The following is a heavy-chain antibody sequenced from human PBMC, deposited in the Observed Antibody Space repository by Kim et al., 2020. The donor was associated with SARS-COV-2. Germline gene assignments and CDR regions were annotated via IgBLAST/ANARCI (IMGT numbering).Heavy chain of an antibody. CDR3: ARVGGSSFDY. V-gene: IGHV4-39*07. D-gene: IGHD3-16*01. CDR2: RT. Sequence: RTDYNPSLKSRVTISVDTSKNQFSLKLSSVTAADTAVYYCARVGGSSFDYWGQGTLVTVSS. J-gene: IGHJ4*02.